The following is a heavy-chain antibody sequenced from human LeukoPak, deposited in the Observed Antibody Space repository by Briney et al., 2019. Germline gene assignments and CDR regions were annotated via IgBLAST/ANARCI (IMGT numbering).Heavy chain of an antibody. V-gene: IGHV3-74*01. D-gene: IGHD1-26*01. CDR1: GFTFSSHW. J-gene: IGHJ6*02. CDR2: INIDERIT. CDR3: ARWGESFYYGMDV. Sequence: GGSLRLSCAASGFTFSSHWMHWVRQAPGKGLVWVSYINIDERITGYADSVKGRFTISRDNAKNSLYLQMNSLRAEDTAVYYCARWGESFYYGMDVWGQGTTVTVSS.